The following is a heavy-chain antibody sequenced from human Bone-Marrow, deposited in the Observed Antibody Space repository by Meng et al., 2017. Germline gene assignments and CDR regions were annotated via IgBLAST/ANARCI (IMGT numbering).Heavy chain of an antibody. CDR3: AREGDSSHYDILTGSHYYFDY. V-gene: IGHV4-34*01. CDR1: GGSFSGYY. J-gene: IGHJ4*02. D-gene: IGHD3-9*01. CDR2: INHSGST. Sequence: SETLSLTCAVYGGSFSGYYWSWIRQPPGKGLEWIGEINHSGSTNYNPSLKSRVTMSVDTSKNQFSLKLSSVTAADTAVYYCAREGDSSHYDILTGSHYYFDYWGQGTLVTVSS.